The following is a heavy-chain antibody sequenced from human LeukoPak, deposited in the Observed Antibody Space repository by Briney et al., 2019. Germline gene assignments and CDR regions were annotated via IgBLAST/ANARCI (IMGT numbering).Heavy chain of an antibody. CDR1: GFTFSTYA. V-gene: IGHV3-23*01. D-gene: IGHD2-21*02. Sequence: GGSLRLSCAASGFTFSTYAMGWVRQAPGEGLEWVSSIKGGGGDPFYADSVRGRFTISRDKSKNTLYLQPNSLRPEDTAVYFCAQGGHDFNPFYYWGQGTLVTVSS. J-gene: IGHJ4*02. CDR3: AQGGHDFNPFYY. CDR2: IKGGGGDP.